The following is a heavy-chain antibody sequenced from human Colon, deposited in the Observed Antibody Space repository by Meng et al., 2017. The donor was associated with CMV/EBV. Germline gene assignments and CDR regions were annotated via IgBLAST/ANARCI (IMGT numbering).Heavy chain of an antibody. J-gene: IGHJ4*02. D-gene: IGHD6-13*01. CDR3: VRDHGSSSWFFY. Sequence: HLQESGPGLVKPSETLSLTCTVSGGSVNRNTYYWGWIRQPPGKSLEWIGTIFDSGSAFYNPSLQSRVSVSIDMSRNQLSLSLSSVTAADTAVYYCVRDHGSSSWFFYWGQGTLVTVSS. V-gene: IGHV4-39*07. CDR1: GGSVNRNTYY. CDR2: IFDSGSA.